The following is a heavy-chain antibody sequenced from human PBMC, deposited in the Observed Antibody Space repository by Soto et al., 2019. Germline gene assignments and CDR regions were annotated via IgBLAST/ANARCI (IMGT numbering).Heavy chain of an antibody. Sequence: QVQLVESGGGLVKPGGSLRLSCAASGFTFSDYYMSWIRQAPGKGLEWVSYISSSSSYTNYADSVKGRFTISRDNAKNSLYLQMNSLRAEDTAVYYCARFLAVTNRRNWFDPWGQGTLVTVSS. CDR2: ISSSSSYT. D-gene: IGHD4-17*01. V-gene: IGHV3-11*05. CDR1: GFTFSDYY. CDR3: ARFLAVTNRRNWFDP. J-gene: IGHJ5*02.